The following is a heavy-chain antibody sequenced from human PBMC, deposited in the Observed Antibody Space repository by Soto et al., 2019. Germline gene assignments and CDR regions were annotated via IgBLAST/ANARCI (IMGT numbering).Heavy chain of an antibody. V-gene: IGHV4-34*01. CDR3: ARSAALYYYGMDV. J-gene: IGHJ6*02. CDR1: GGSFSGYY. D-gene: IGHD6-13*01. CDR2: INHSGST. Sequence: ASETLSLTCAVYGGSFSGYYWSWIRQPPGKGLEWIGEINHSGSTNYNPSLKSRVTISVDTSKNQFSLKLSSVTAADTAVYYCARSAALYYYGMDVWGQGTTVTVSS.